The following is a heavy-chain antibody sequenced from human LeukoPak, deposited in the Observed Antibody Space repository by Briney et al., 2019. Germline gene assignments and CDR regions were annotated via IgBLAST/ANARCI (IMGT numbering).Heavy chain of an antibody. CDR3: ARSRGGYGDYGSWFDP. D-gene: IGHD4-17*01. Sequence: SETLSLTCTVSGGSISSFFWNWIRQPPGKGLEWIGFTHESGSTNYNPSLKSRVTMSLDTSKNQFSLRLSSVTTADTAFYYCARSRGGYGDYGSWFDPWGQGTLVNVSP. V-gene: IGHV4-59*01. CDR1: GGSISSFF. J-gene: IGHJ5*02. CDR2: THESGST.